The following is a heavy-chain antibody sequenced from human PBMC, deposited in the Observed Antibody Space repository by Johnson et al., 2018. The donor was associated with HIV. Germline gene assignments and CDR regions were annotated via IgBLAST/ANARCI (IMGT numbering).Heavy chain of an antibody. J-gene: IGHJ3*01. CDR2: IHYDGSDK. CDR3: AKDGGRWSYSFDV. V-gene: IGHV3-30*02. Sequence: QMLLVESGGGVVQPGGSLRLSCSASGFTFSTFGMHWVRQAPGKGLEWVDFIHYDGSDKSYADSVKGRFTVARANSKNTLYLQMNSLRGEDTAMYYCAKDGGRWSYSFDVWGQGTMVSVSS. D-gene: IGHD3-16*01. CDR1: GFTFSTFG.